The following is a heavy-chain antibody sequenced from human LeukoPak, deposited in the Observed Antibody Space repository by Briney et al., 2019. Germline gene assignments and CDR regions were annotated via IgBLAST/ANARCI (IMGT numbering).Heavy chain of an antibody. V-gene: IGHV3-15*07. CDR1: GFTFSKAW. D-gene: IGHD3-10*01. J-gene: IGHJ4*02. Sequence: GGSLRLSCAASGFTFSKAWMNWVRQASGKGLEWVGRIKSKTDGGTIDHAAPAKGRFTISRDDLKNMMYLQMNSLKTEDTAVYYCSTDYYGSGRPGFGYWGQGSLVTVSS. CDR2: IKSKTDGGTI. CDR3: STDYYGSGRPGFGY.